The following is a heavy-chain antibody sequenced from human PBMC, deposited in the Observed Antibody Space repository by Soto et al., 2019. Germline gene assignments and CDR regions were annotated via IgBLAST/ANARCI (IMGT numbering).Heavy chain of an antibody. CDR2: ISSDGTT. J-gene: IGHJ4*02. V-gene: IGHV3-53*01. CDR1: GFTVSSNS. D-gene: IGHD3-16*01. Sequence: GGSLRLSCAASGFTVSSNSVSWVRQAPGKGLEWVSHISSDGTTHYADSVKGRFTVSRDTSKNTMSLQMNSLRAEDTALYYCARDNSMLGAPFDYWGRGTLVTVSS. CDR3: ARDNSMLGAPFDY.